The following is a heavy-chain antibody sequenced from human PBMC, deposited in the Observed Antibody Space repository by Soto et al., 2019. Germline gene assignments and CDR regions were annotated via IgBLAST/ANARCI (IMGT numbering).Heavy chain of an antibody. D-gene: IGHD1-26*01. CDR3: AREAHSASPHY. Sequence: QVQLVQSGAEVKKPGASVKVSCKASGYTFTSYDINWVRQATGQGLEWMGWMNPNSGNTGYAQMFQGRVTKTRNTSISTDYMEMRSQRSECTAVYYCAREAHSASPHYWGQGTLDTVSS. J-gene: IGHJ4*02. CDR2: MNPNSGNT. V-gene: IGHV1-8*01. CDR1: GYTFTSYD.